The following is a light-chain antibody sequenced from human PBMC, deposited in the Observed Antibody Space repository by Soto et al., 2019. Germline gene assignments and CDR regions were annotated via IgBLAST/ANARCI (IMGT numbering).Light chain of an antibody. CDR1: QSLSSH. J-gene: IGKJ1*01. V-gene: IGKV3-20*01. Sequence: EIVLTQSPATLSVSPGEGATLSCRASQSLSSHLAWYQQKPGQSPSLLIYGASTRATGIPARFSGSGSGADFTLSISRLEPEDFAVYYCQQYGSSPPRTFGQGTKVDIK. CDR2: GAS. CDR3: QQYGSSPPRT.